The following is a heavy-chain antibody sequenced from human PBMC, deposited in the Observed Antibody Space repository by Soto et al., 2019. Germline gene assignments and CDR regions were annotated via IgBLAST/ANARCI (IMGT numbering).Heavy chain of an antibody. CDR1: GFTFSDYY. V-gene: IGHV3-11*05. Sequence: GGSLRLSCAASGFTFSDYYMSWIRQAPGKGLEWVSYISSSSSYTNYADSVKGRFTISRDNAKNSLYLQMNSLRAEDTAVYYCARDPYYYDSSGYYYFDYWGQGTLVTVSS. J-gene: IGHJ4*02. CDR2: ISSSSSYT. CDR3: ARDPYYYDSSGYYYFDY. D-gene: IGHD3-22*01.